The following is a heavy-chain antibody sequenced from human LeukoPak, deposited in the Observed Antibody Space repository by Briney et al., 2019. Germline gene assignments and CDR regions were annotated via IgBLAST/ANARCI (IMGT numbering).Heavy chain of an antibody. CDR3: ARESPRIGSSSMLSYYYYYMDV. V-gene: IGHV4-34*01. CDR1: GGSFSGYY. D-gene: IGHD6-6*01. CDR2: INHSGST. J-gene: IGHJ6*03. Sequence: SETLSLTCAVYGGSFSGYYWSWIRQPPGKGLEWIGEINHSGSTNYNPSLKSRVTISVDTAKNQFSLKLSSVTAADTAVYYCARESPRIGSSSMLSYYYYYMDVWGKGTTVTVSS.